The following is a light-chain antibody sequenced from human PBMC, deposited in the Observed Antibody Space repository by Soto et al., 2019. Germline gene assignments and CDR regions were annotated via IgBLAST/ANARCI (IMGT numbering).Light chain of an antibody. Sequence: QSALTQPASVSGSPGQSITISCPGTSSDVGSYNLVSWYQQHQGKAPKLMIYEGSKRPSGVSNRFSGSKSGNTASLTISGLQAEDEADYYCCSYAGSSTYVFGTGTKVTAL. CDR1: SSDVGSYNL. CDR2: EGS. V-gene: IGLV2-23*01. CDR3: CSYAGSSTYV. J-gene: IGLJ1*01.